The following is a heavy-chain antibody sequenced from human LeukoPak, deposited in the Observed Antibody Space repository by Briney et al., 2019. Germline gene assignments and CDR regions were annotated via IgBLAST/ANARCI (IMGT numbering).Heavy chain of an antibody. CDR1: GFTFSSYS. CDR3: ARVSDILTGYYNY. Sequence: GGSLRLSCAASGFTFSSYSMNWVRQAPGKGLEWVSSISSSSSYIYYADSVKGRFTISRDNAKNSLYLQMNSLRAEDTAVYYCARVSDILTGYYNYWGQGTLVTVSS. D-gene: IGHD3-9*01. V-gene: IGHV3-21*01. CDR2: ISSSSSYI. J-gene: IGHJ4*02.